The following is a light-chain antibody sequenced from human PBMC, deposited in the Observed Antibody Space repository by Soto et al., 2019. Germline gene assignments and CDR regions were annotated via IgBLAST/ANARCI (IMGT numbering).Light chain of an antibody. CDR1: SSDVGGYDY. CDR3: SSYTGGSPSYV. V-gene: IGLV2-8*01. Sequence: QSALTQPPSASGSPGQSVTISCTGTSSDVGGYDYVSWYQQHPGKAPKLMIYEVTIRPSGVSDRFSGSKSGNTASLTVSGLQAEDEAVYYCSSYTGGSPSYVFGTGTKVTVL. CDR2: EVT. J-gene: IGLJ1*01.